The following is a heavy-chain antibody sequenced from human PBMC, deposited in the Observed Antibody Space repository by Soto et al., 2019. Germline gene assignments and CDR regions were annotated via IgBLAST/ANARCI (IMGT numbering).Heavy chain of an antibody. CDR2: IKQDGSEK. Sequence: GGSLRLSCAASGFTFSSYWMSWVRQAPGKGLEWVANIKQDGSEKYYVDSVKGQVTISADKSVSTAYLQWSTLKASDTAMYYCARSYYDVLTGYPLNFDYWGQGTLVTVSS. J-gene: IGHJ4*02. CDR3: ARSYYDVLTGYPLNFDY. CDR1: GFTFSSYW. V-gene: IGHV3-7*03. D-gene: IGHD3-9*01.